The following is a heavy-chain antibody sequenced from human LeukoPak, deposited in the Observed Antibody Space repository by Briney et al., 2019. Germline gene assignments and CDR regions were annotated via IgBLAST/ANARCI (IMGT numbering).Heavy chain of an antibody. Sequence: SETLSLTCTVSGGSISSYYWSWIRQPPGKGLEWSGYIYYSGSTNYNPSLKSRVTISVDTSKNQFSLKLSSVTAADTAVYYCARAAIGGALYYFDYWGQGTLVTVSS. V-gene: IGHV4-59*01. CDR2: IYYSGST. D-gene: IGHD3-16*01. CDR1: GGSISSYY. J-gene: IGHJ4*02. CDR3: ARAAIGGALYYFDY.